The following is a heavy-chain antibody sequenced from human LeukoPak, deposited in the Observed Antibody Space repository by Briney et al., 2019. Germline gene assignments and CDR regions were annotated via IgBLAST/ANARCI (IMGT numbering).Heavy chain of an antibody. CDR3: AAGGSGPVDY. CDR1: GFTFSSYG. J-gene: IGHJ4*02. Sequence: GGSLRLSCAASGFTFSSYGMNWVRQAPGKGLEWVSSISSSSSYIYYADSVKGRFTISRDNAKNSLYLQMNSLRAEDTAVYYCAAGGSGPVDYWGQGTLVTVSS. D-gene: IGHD3-10*01. V-gene: IGHV3-21*01. CDR2: ISSSSSYI.